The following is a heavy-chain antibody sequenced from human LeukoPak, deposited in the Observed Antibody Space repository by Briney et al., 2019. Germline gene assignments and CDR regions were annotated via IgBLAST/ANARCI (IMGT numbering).Heavy chain of an antibody. CDR3: ARRGRRNSGYGSLDY. D-gene: IGHD5-12*01. CDR1: GYSISSGYY. Sequence: PSETLSLTCTVSGYSISSGYYWSWIRQPPGKGLEWIGEINHSGGTNYNPSLKSRVTISVDTSKYQFSLKLSSVTAADTAVYYCARRGRRNSGYGSLDYWGQGTLVTVSS. J-gene: IGHJ4*02. V-gene: IGHV4-38-2*02. CDR2: INHSGGT.